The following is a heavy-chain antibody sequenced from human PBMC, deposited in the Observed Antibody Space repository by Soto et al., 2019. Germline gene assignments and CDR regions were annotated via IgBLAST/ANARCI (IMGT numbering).Heavy chain of an antibody. CDR2: IYYTGKT. J-gene: IGHJ5*02. Sequence: SETLSLTCSVSGDYIHVGGYYWTWIRQRPGKGLEWMGYIYYTGKTYYNTSLESRLTMSVDRSKNQFSLRLTSVTAADTAVYFCGRDLTSNANCIDPWGQGTLVTVSS. V-gene: IGHV4-30-4*01. D-gene: IGHD2-2*01. CDR3: GRDLTSNANCIDP. CDR1: GDYIHVGGYY.